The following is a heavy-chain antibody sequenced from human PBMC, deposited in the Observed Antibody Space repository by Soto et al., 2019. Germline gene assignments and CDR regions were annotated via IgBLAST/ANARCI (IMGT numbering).Heavy chain of an antibody. Sequence: GGSLRLSCAASGFTFTTYAIHWVRQAPGKGLEWVAVISNEGRDKYYADSVKGRFTISSDNSENTMYLQMNRLRSDDTAVYYCARDQCFGGGRSCYYFDFWGQGTLVTVSS. V-gene: IGHV3-30*04. CDR2: ISNEGRDK. CDR3: ARDQCFGGGRSCYYFDF. J-gene: IGHJ4*02. D-gene: IGHD2-15*01. CDR1: GFTFTTYA.